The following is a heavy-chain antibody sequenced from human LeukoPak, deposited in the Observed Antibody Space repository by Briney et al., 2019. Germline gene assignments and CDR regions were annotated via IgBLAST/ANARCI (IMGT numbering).Heavy chain of an antibody. CDR2: IYYSGST. CDR1: GGSISGSSYY. D-gene: IGHD2-8*01. CDR3: ARGAMVPTHFDY. V-gene: IGHV4-39*07. Sequence: SETLSLTCTVSGGSISGSSYYWGWIRQPPGKGLEWIGSIYYSGSTYYNPSLKSRVTISVDKSKNQFSLKLSSVTAADTAVYYCARGAMVPTHFDYWGQGTLVTVSS. J-gene: IGHJ4*02.